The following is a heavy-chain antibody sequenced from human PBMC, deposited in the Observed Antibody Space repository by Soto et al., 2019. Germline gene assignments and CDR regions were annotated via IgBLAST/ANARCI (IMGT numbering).Heavy chain of an antibody. D-gene: IGHD2-15*01. V-gene: IGHV1-18*01. J-gene: IGHJ5*02. Sequence: ASVKVSCKTSGYTFTKYGINWVRQAPGQGXEWMGWISTYNGNTKYTPKLQGRVTMTTDTSTNTAYMELRSLRSDDTAVYYCARVPTPHDGDSGKNNWFDPWGQGALVTVSS. CDR3: ARVPTPHDGDSGKNNWFDP. CDR1: GYTFTKYG. CDR2: ISTYNGNT.